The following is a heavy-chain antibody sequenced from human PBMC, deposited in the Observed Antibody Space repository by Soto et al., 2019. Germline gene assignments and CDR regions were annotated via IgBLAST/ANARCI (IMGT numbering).Heavy chain of an antibody. Sequence: PSETLSLTCTVSGGNSSSYYWSWIRQPPGKGLEWIGYIYYSGSTNYNPSLKSRVTISVDTSKNQFSLKLSSVTAADTAVYYCARQSQPGPYFDYWGQGTLVTVS. D-gene: IGHD2-2*01. V-gene: IGHV4-59*08. J-gene: IGHJ4*02. CDR1: GGNSSSYY. CDR2: IYYSGST. CDR3: ARQSQPGPYFDY.